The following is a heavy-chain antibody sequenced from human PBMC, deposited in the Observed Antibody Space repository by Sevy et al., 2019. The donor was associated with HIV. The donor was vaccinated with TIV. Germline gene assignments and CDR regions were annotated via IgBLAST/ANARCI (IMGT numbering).Heavy chain of an antibody. J-gene: IGHJ4*02. CDR2: IKQDGSEK. Sequence: GGSLRLSCAASGFTLSSYWMSWVRQAPGKGLEWVANIKQDGSEKYYVDSVKGRFTISRDNAKNSLYLQMNSLRVEDTAAYYCARARAYYYDNSGYSFDYWDQGTLVTVSS. D-gene: IGHD3-22*01. V-gene: IGHV3-7*01. CDR1: GFTLSSYW. CDR3: ARARAYYYDNSGYSFDY.